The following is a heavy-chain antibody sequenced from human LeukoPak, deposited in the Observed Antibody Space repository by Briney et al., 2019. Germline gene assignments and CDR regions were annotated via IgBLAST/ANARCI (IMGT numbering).Heavy chain of an antibody. CDR1: GGSISSSNW. D-gene: IGHD5-12*01. V-gene: IGHV4-4*02. CDR3: ARSGSGYNGYDRWFDP. J-gene: IGHJ5*02. CDR2: IYHSGST. Sequence: SGTLSLTCDVSGGSISSSNWWSWVRQSPGKGLEWIGEIYHSGSTNYNPSLKSRVTISVDKSKNQFSLKLSSVTAADTAVYYCARSGSGYNGYDRWFDPWGQGTLVTVSS.